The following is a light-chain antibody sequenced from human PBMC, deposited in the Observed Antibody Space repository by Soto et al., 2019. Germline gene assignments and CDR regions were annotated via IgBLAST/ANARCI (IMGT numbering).Light chain of an antibody. CDR3: QPYGSSRFT. CDR1: QSITNSY. Sequence: EIVLTQSPGTLSLSPGERATLSCRASQSITNSYLAWYQQKPGQAPRLLVYGASSRATGIPDRFSGSGSGTDFTLTISRLEPEDFAVYYCQPYGSSRFTFGPGTKVDI. V-gene: IGKV3-20*01. J-gene: IGKJ3*01. CDR2: GAS.